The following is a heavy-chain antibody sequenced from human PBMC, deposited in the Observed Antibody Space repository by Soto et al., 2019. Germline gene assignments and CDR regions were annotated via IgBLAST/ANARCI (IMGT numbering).Heavy chain of an antibody. J-gene: IGHJ1*01. D-gene: IGHD4-17*01. CDR3: ARGRENDSGGNLQD. Sequence: SETLSLTCTVSGGSISGYYWSWIRQPPGKELEWIGCVYYIGTTNYNPSLKSRVTMSVDTSKNQFSLMLNSVTAADAAIYYCARGRENDSGGNLQDWGQGTRVTVSS. V-gene: IGHV4-59*01. CDR1: GGSISGYY. CDR2: VYYIGTT.